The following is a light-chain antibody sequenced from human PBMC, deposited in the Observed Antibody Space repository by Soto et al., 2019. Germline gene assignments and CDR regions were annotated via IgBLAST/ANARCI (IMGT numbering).Light chain of an antibody. CDR2: DNN. CDR1: NSNIGNNY. CDR3: GAWDSSLSAGV. Sequence: QSVLTQPPSVSAAPGQKVTISCSGSNSNIGNNYVSWYQQLPGTAPKLLIYDNNKRPSGIPDRFSGSESGTSATLGITGLQTGDEADYYCGAWDSSLSAGVFGGGTKLTVL. J-gene: IGLJ2*01. V-gene: IGLV1-51*01.